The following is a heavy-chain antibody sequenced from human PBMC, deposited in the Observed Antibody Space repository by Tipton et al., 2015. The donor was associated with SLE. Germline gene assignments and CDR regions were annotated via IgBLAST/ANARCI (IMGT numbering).Heavy chain of an antibody. CDR3: AKVQNYYDSSGYAFDI. Sequence: SLRLSCAASGFTFDDYAMHWVRQAPGKGLEWVSGISWNSGSIGYADSVKGRFTISRDNAKNSLYLQMNSLRAEDTAVYYCAKVQNYYDSSGYAFDIWGQGTMVTVSS. J-gene: IGHJ3*02. D-gene: IGHD3-22*01. V-gene: IGHV3-9*01. CDR1: GFTFDDYA. CDR2: ISWNSGSI.